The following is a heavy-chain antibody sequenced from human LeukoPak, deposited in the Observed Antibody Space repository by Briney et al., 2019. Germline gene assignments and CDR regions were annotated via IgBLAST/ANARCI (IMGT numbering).Heavy chain of an antibody. CDR1: GYTFTNYA. J-gene: IGHJ4*02. V-gene: IGHV7-4-1*02. Sequence: GASVKVSCKVSGYTFTNYAINWVRQAPGQGLEWMGWIHPSTGNPTYAQGFTGRFVFSLDTSVSTTYLQISSLKAEDTAVYYCARAFQHLGELSLPNYWGQGTLVTVSS. CDR3: ARAFQHLGELSLPNY. CDR2: IHPSTGNP. D-gene: IGHD3-16*02.